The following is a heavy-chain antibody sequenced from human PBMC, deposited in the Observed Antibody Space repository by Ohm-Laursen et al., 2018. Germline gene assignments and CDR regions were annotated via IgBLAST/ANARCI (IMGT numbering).Heavy chain of an antibody. Sequence: SLRLSCAASGFPFSGYSMNWVRQAPGKGLEWISYISHASSHIYYADSVKGRFTISRDNAKNSLYLQMNSLRAEDTAVYYCARDAGGTARAGGMDVWGQGTTVTVSS. CDR3: ARDAGGTARAGGMDV. D-gene: IGHD6-6*01. V-gene: IGHV3-21*05. CDR2: ISHASSHI. J-gene: IGHJ6*02. CDR1: GFPFSGYS.